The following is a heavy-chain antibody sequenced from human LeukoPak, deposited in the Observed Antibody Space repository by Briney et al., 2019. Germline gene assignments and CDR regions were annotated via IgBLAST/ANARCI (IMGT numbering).Heavy chain of an antibody. J-gene: IGHJ4*02. CDR2: IYYTGRT. CDR3: VRLYYFDASPPPL. D-gene: IGHD3-22*01. Sequence: PSETLSLTCTVSGGFISNSNYYWGWIRQPPGKGLDWIGNIYYTGRTYHNSSLNSRVTISVDASKNQFSLRLTSLTAADTAVYYCVRLYYFDASPPPLWGQGTLVIVSS. CDR1: GGFISNSNYY. V-gene: IGHV4-39*01.